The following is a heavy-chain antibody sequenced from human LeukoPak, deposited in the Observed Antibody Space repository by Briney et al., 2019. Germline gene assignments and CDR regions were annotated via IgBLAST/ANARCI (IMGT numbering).Heavy chain of an antibody. Sequence: GASVKVSCKASGYTFTGYYMHWVRQAPGQGLEWMGRINPNSGGTNYAQKFQGRVTMTRDTSVSTAYMELSRLRSDDTAVYYCARGGEGVLMVYARGNAFDIWGQGTMVTVSS. CDR1: GYTFTGYY. J-gene: IGHJ3*02. CDR2: INPNSGGT. V-gene: IGHV1-2*06. CDR3: ARGGEGVLMVYARGNAFDI. D-gene: IGHD2-8*01.